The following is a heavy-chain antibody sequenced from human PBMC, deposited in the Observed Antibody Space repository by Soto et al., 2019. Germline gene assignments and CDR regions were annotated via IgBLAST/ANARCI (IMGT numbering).Heavy chain of an antibody. CDR3: ASVGKDYSYYYGMDV. V-gene: IGHV1-18*04. CDR1: GYTFTSYG. Sequence: QVQLVQSGAEVKKPGAPVKVSCKASGYTFTSYGISWVRQAPGQGLEWMGWISAYNGNTNYAQKLQARVTMTTDTSTSTAYMELRSLRSDDTAVYYCASVGKDYSYYYGMDVWGQGTTVTVSS. CDR2: ISAYNGNT. J-gene: IGHJ6*02.